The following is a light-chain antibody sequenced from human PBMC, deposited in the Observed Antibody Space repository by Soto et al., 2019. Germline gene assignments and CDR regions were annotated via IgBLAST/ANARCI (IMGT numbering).Light chain of an antibody. V-gene: IGKV1-8*01. J-gene: IGKJ4*01. Sequence: AIRVTQYPSSLSASTGDRVTITCRASQGISSYLAWYQQKPGKAPKLLIYAASSLQSGVPSRFSGSGSGTDFTLTISSLQPEDFATYYCQQANSFPLPFGGGTKVDI. CDR1: QGISSY. CDR2: AAS. CDR3: QQANSFPLP.